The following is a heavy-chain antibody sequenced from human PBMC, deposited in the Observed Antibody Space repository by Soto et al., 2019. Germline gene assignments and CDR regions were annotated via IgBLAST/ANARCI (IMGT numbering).Heavy chain of an antibody. CDR3: AKDRGPGGSTWSRQGGFDI. CDR1: GFTFRSFT. V-gene: IGHV3-7*03. CDR2: IKQDGSEK. Sequence: GGSLRLSCAASGFTFRSFTMNWVRQAPGKGLEWVANIKQDGSEKYYVDSVKGRFTISRENAENSVYLQMNSLRAEDTAVYYCAKDRGPGGSTWSRQGGFDIWGQGTMVTVSS. J-gene: IGHJ3*02. D-gene: IGHD6-13*01.